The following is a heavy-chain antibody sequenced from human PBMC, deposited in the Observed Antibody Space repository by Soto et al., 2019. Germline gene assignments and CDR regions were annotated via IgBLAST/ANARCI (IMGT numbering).Heavy chain of an antibody. CDR2: IIPIFGTA. Sequence: QVQLVQSGAEVKKPGSSVKVSCKASGGTFSSYAISWVRQAPGQGLEWMGGIIPIFGTANYAQKFQGRVTITADESTSTAYMELSSLRSEDTAVYYCARGPTLYGSGSYSGMDVCGQGTTVTVSS. J-gene: IGHJ6*02. CDR1: GGTFSSYA. D-gene: IGHD3-10*01. V-gene: IGHV1-69*01. CDR3: ARGPTLYGSGSYSGMDV.